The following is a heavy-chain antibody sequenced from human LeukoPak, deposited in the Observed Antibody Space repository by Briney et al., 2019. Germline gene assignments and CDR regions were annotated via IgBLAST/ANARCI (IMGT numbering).Heavy chain of an antibody. V-gene: IGHV3-48*03. J-gene: IGHJ4*02. CDR2: ISSSGSTI. Sequence: PGGSLRLSCAVSGFTFSSYEMNWVRQAPGKGLEWVSYISSSGSTIYYADSVKGRFTISRDNAKNSLYLQMNSLRAEDTAVYYCARDRGSYYTCFDYWGQGTLVTVSS. CDR1: GFTFSSYE. CDR3: ARDRGSYYTCFDY. D-gene: IGHD3-10*01.